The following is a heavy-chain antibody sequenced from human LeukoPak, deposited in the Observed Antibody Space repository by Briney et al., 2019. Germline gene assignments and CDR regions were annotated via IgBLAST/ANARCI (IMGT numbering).Heavy chain of an antibody. CDR2: ISTTSSTI. J-gene: IGHJ6*03. CDR1: GFIFSSYS. CDR3: ARDQEDIVVVPAASAKYYYYYYMDA. Sequence: GGSLRLSCAASGFIFSSYSMNWVRQAPGKGLEWVSYISTTSSTIYYADSVKGRFTISRDNAKNSLYLQMNSLRAEDTAVYYCARDQEDIVVVPAASAKYYYYYYMDAWGKGTTVTISS. V-gene: IGHV3-48*01. D-gene: IGHD2-2*01.